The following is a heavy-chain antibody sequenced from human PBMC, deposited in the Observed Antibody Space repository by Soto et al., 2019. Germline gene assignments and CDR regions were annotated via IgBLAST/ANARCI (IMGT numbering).Heavy chain of an antibody. CDR2: INAYNGNT. J-gene: IGHJ6*02. CDR3: AMVDVYVTPSPQDV. Sequence: QVQLVQSGAEVKNPGASVKVSCKASGYRFTSYGIGWVRQAPGQGLEWMGWINAYNGNTNYAQNLQGRVTLTTDTSTTTAYMALRSLRSIDPAVYYCAMVDVYVTPSPQDVWGQGTTVTVSS. CDR1: GYRFTSYG. V-gene: IGHV1-18*01. D-gene: IGHD3-16*01.